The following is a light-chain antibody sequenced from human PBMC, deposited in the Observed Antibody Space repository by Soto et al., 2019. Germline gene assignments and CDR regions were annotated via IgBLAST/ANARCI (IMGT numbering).Light chain of an antibody. CDR1: SGYSNYK. CDR2: VGTGGIVG. J-gene: IGLJ2*01. V-gene: IGLV9-49*03. Sequence: QSVLTQPPSASASLGASVTLTCTLSSGYSNYKVDWYQQRPGKGPRFVMRVGTGGIVGSKGEGIPDRFSVLGSGLNRYLTIKNIQEEDESDYHCVADHGSGTNSYVVFGGGTKLTVL. CDR3: VADHGSGTNSYVV.